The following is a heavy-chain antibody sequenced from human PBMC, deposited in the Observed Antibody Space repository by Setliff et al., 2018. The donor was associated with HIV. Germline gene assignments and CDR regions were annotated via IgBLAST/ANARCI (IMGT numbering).Heavy chain of an antibody. CDR3: AEADPRTTLGFCSGGNCYTGQFFYAMDV. CDR1: GDTFNSEV. D-gene: IGHD2-15*01. J-gene: IGHJ6*02. CDR2: ILPMSGTT. Sequence: GASVKVSCKASGDTFNSEVITWVRQAPGQGLEWMGGILPMSGTTKYAEKFQGRLTITSDKSTNSVYMEMTSLRSEDTAVYYCAEADPRTTLGFCSGGNCYTGQFFYAMDVWGQGTTVTVSS. V-gene: IGHV1-69*06.